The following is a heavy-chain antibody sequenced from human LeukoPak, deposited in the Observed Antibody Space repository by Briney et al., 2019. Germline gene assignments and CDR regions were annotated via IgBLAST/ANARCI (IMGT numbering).Heavy chain of an antibody. CDR2: IKSKTDGETT. CDR3: TTGVEK. J-gene: IGHJ4*02. Sequence: GGSLRLSCEGSAFIFSGHWMNWVRQTPGKGLEWVGRIKSKTDGETTDYGAPVQGRFTISREDPKNKLYLEMNSLKTEDTGVYYCTTGVEKWGQGTRVTVSS. V-gene: IGHV3-15*01. D-gene: IGHD3-3*01. CDR1: AFIFSGHW.